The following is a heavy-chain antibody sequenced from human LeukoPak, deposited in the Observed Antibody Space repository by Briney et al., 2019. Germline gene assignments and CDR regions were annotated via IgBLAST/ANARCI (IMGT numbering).Heavy chain of an antibody. D-gene: IGHD6-13*01. CDR1: GYTFTGYY. CDR3: ARDLSLGIARLPSY. V-gene: IGHV1-2*02. J-gene: IGHJ4*02. CDR2: INPNSGGT. Sequence: ASVKVSCKASGYTFTGYYMHWVRQAPGQGLEWMGWINPNSGGTSYAQKFQGRVTMTRDTSISTAYMELSRLRSDDTAVYYCARDLSLGIARLPSYWGQGTLVTVSS.